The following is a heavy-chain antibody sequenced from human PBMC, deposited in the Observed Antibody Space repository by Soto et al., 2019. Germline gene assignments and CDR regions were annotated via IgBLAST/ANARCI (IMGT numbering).Heavy chain of an antibody. CDR2: ISWNSGSI. J-gene: IGHJ6*02. CDR3: AKDTRDCYKGPFLPSYGMDV. Sequence: TLSLSCPASGFTFDDYAMHGVRQAPGKGLEWVSVISWNSGSIGYADSVKGRFTISRDNAKNSLYLQMNSLRAEATALYYCAKDTRDCYKGPFLPSYGMDVWGQGTKVTVYS. V-gene: IGHV3-9*01. D-gene: IGHD2-21*01. CDR1: GFTFDDYA.